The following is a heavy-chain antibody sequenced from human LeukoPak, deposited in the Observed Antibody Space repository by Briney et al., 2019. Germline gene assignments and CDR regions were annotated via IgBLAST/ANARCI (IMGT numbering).Heavy chain of an antibody. CDR3: ARGYSSSSRWFDP. Sequence: SGTLSLTCAVSGGSISSSNWWSWVRQPPGKGLEWIGEIYHSGSTHYNPSLKSRVTISVDKSKNQFSLKLSSVTAADTAVYYCARGYSSSSRWFDPWGQGTLVTVSS. D-gene: IGHD6-6*01. J-gene: IGHJ5*02. V-gene: IGHV4-4*02. CDR2: IYHSGST. CDR1: GGSISSSNW.